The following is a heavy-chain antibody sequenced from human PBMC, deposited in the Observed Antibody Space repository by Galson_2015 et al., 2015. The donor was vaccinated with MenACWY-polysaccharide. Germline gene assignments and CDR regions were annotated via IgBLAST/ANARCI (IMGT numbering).Heavy chain of an antibody. CDR2: ISGSGGNT. V-gene: IGHV3-23*01. Sequence: SLRLPCAASGYTFNSYDINWVRQAPGKGLEWVSDISGSGGNTYYADSVKGRFTISRDNSKNTLYLHMNSLSAEDTSVYYCAKDPTYSSCKEFDYWGQGTLVTVSS. J-gene: IGHJ4*02. D-gene: IGHD6-19*01. CDR1: GYTFNSYD. CDR3: AKDPTYSSCKEFDY.